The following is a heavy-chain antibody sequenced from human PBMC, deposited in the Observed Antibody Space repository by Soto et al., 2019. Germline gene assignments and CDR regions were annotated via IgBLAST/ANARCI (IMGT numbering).Heavy chain of an antibody. CDR3: ATQSSFWSGYYPSNTYYYGMDV. J-gene: IGHJ6*02. V-gene: IGHV1-8*02. D-gene: IGHD3-3*01. Sequence: ASVKVSCKASGYTFSSYGINWVRQAPGQGLEWMGWINPNSGNTGYAQKFQGRVTMTRNTSISTAYMELSSLRSEDTAVYYCATQSSFWSGYYPSNTYYYGMDVWGQGTTVTVSS. CDR2: INPNSGNT. CDR1: GYTFSSYG.